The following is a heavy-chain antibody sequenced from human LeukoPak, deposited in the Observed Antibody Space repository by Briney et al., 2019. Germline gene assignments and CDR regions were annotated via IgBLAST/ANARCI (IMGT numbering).Heavy chain of an antibody. Sequence: SETLSLTCAVYGGSFSGYYWSWIRQPPGKGLEWIGYIYYSGSTNYNPSLRSRVTISVDTSKNQFSLKLSSVTAADTAVYYCARDSRGVVGAKTPWFDPWGQGTLVTVSS. CDR3: ARDSRGVVGAKTPWFDP. D-gene: IGHD1-26*01. J-gene: IGHJ5*02. CDR1: GGSFSGYY. V-gene: IGHV4-59*01. CDR2: IYYSGST.